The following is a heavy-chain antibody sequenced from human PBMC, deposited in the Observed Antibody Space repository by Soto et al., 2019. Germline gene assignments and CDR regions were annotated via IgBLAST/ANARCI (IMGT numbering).Heavy chain of an antibody. D-gene: IGHD5-18*01. CDR1: GYTFTGYY. Sequence: ASLKVSCNASGYTFTGYYMHWVRQAPGQELEWMGWINPNSGGTNYAQKFQGWVTMTRDTSISTAYMELSRLRSDDTAVYYCARAAGYSYGNYYYYGMDVWGQGTLVTVS. J-gene: IGHJ6*02. V-gene: IGHV1-2*04. CDR3: ARAAGYSYGNYYYYGMDV. CDR2: INPNSGGT.